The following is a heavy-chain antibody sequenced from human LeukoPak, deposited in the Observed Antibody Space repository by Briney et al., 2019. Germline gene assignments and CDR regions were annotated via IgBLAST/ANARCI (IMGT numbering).Heavy chain of an antibody. J-gene: IGHJ4*02. V-gene: IGHV1-3*01. CDR3: ARDPSSGWYYFDY. Sequence: ASVKVSCKASGYTLTSYAMHWVRQAPGQRLEWMGWINAGNGNTKYSQKFQGRVTITRDTSASTAYMELSSLRSEDTAVYYCARDPSSGWYYFDYWGQGTLVTVSS. D-gene: IGHD6-19*01. CDR2: INAGNGNT. CDR1: GYTLTSYA.